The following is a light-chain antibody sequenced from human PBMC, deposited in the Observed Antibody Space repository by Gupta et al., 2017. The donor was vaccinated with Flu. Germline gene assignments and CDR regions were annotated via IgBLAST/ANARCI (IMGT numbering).Light chain of an antibody. CDR3: QQYGSSPLYT. Sequence: RATLSCRASQSVSSGYLAWYQQKPGQAPRLLIYGASSRATGIPDRFSGSGSGTDFTLTISRLEPEDFAVYYCQQYGSSPLYTFGQGTKLEIK. J-gene: IGKJ2*01. CDR1: QSVSSGY. CDR2: GAS. V-gene: IGKV3-20*01.